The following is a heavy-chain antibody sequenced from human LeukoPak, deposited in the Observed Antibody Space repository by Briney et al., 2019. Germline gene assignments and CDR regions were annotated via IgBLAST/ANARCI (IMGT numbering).Heavy chain of an antibody. D-gene: IGHD3-22*01. CDR1: GFTVSSNY. J-gene: IGHJ4*02. CDR3: VRDRGAYYYETGY. Sequence: GGSLRLSCAASGFTVSSNYMNWVRQAPGKGLEWVSVIYSGGDTFYADSVKGRFTISRDNFKNNLYLQMNSLRAEDTAVYYCVRDRGAYYYETGYWGQGTLVTVSS. V-gene: IGHV3-66*01. CDR2: IYSGGDT.